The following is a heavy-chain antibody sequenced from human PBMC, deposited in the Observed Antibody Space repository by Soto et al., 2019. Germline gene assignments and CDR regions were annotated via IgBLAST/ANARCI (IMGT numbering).Heavy chain of an antibody. J-gene: IGHJ4*02. CDR1: GFTFSSYG. CDR3: ARAYYYDSSGELIDY. CDR2: IWYDGSNK. D-gene: IGHD3-22*01. Sequence: GGSLRLSCAASGFTFSSYGMHWVRQAPGKGLEWVAVIWYDGSNKYYADSVKGRFTISRDNSKNTLYLQMNSLRAEDTAVYYCARAYYYDSSGELIDYWGQGTLVTVSS. V-gene: IGHV3-33*01.